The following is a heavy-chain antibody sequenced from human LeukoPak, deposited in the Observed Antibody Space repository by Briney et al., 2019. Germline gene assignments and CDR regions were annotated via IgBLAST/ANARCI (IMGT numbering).Heavy chain of an antibody. CDR1: GYTFTGYY. J-gene: IGHJ4*02. Sequence: ASVKVSCKASGYTFTGYYMHWVRQAPGQGLELMGRINPNSGGTNHAQKFQGRVTMTRDTSISTAYMELSRLRSDDTAVYYCARGGHCSSTSCYGDFDYWGQGTLVTVSS. V-gene: IGHV1-2*06. D-gene: IGHD2-2*01. CDR2: INPNSGGT. CDR3: ARGGHCSSTSCYGDFDY.